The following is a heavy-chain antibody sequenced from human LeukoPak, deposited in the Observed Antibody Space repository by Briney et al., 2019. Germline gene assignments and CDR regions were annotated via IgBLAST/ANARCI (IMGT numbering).Heavy chain of an antibody. CDR1: GYTFTDYG. CDR3: ARDKGAWFYYYFMDV. V-gene: IGHV1-18*01. J-gene: IGHJ6*03. D-gene: IGHD6-19*01. CDR2: ISTYNGHT. Sequence: ASVKVSCKASGYTFTDYGVTWERQAPGQGLEWVGWISTYNGHTKYAQNLQGRVTMTTDTSKSTAYMELRSLRYDDKAVYYCARDKGAWFYYYFMDVWGKGTTVTVSS.